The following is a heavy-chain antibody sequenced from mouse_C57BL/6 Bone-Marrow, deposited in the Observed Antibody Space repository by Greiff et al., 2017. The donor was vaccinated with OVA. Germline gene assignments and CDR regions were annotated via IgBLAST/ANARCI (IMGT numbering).Heavy chain of an antibody. CDR1: GFNIKDDY. J-gene: IGHJ3*01. D-gene: IGHD2-4*01. CDR2: IDPENGDT. CDR3: TLYYDYGVGFAY. Sequence: EVKLVESGAELVRPGASVKLSCTASGFNIKDDYMHWVKQRPEQGLEWIGWIDPENGDTEYASKFPGKATRTADTSSNTAYLQLSSLTSEDTAVYYCTLYYDYGVGFAYWGQGTLVTVSA. V-gene: IGHV14-4*01.